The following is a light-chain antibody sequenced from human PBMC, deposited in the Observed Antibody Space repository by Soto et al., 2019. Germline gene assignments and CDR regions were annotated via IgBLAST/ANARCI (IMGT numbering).Light chain of an antibody. CDR1: QSVSSY. CDR3: QQRSNWSLT. J-gene: IGKJ4*01. CDR2: DAS. Sequence: EIVLTQSPATLSLSPGERATLSCRASQSVSSYLAWYQQKPGQAPRLLIYDASNRATGIPARFSGSGSGTDFTLTISSLEPEAFEVYYCQQRSNWSLTFGGGTKVEIK. V-gene: IGKV3-11*01.